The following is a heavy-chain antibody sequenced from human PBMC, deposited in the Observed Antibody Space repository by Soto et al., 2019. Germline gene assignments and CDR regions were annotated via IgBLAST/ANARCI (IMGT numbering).Heavy chain of an antibody. V-gene: IGHV1-8*01. D-gene: IGHD2-15*01. CDR2: MNPNSGNT. CDR3: ARLGYCSGGSFRRGNWFDP. Sequence: ASVKVSCKASGDTFTSYEINWVRQATGQGLEWMGWMNPNSGNTGYAQKFQGRVTMTRNTSISTGYMELSSLRSEDTAVYYCARLGYCSGGSFRRGNWFDPWGQGTLVTVSS. CDR1: GDTFTSYE. J-gene: IGHJ5*02.